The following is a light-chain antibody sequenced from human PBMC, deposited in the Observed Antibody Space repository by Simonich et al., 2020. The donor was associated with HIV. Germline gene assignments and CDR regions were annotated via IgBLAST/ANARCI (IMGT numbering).Light chain of an antibody. Sequence: SYVLTQPPSVSVAPGKTARFTCGGNNIGGKFGHWYQQKPGQAPVLVVYEDKRRPSGIPERFSGSNSGNTATLTISRVEAGDEADYYCLVWDSSSHHVVFGGGTKLTVL. CDR1: NIGGKF. CDR2: EDK. J-gene: IGLJ3*02. CDR3: LVWDSSSHHVV. V-gene: IGLV3-21*03.